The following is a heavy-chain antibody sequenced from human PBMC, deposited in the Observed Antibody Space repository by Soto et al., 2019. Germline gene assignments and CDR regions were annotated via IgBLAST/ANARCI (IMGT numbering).Heavy chain of an antibody. Sequence: QVQLVQSGAEVKKPGASVKVSCKASGYTFTSYGISWVRQAPGQGLECMGWISAYNGNTNYAQKLQGRVTMTTDTSTSTAYMELRSLRSDDTAVYYCARDHSQRVVGATTLADYWGQGTLVTVSS. CDR2: ISAYNGNT. CDR3: ARDHSQRVVGATTLADY. J-gene: IGHJ4*02. V-gene: IGHV1-18*01. D-gene: IGHD1-26*01. CDR1: GYTFTSYG.